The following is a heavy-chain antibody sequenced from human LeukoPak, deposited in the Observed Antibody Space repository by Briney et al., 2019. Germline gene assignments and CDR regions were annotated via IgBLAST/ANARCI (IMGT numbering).Heavy chain of an antibody. V-gene: IGHV1-69*13. CDR2: IIPIFGTA. CDR1: GGTFSSYA. CDR3: ARSYYDFWRFDL. Sequence: SVKVSCKAYGGTFSSYAISWVRQAPGQGLEWMGGIIPIFGTANYAQKFQDRLTITADESASIAYMELSSLRLEDTAVYYCARSYYDFWRFDLWGQGTLVTVSS. J-gene: IGHJ5*02. D-gene: IGHD3-3*01.